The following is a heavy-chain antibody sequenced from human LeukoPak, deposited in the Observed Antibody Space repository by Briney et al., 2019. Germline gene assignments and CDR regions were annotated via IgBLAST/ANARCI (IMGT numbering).Heavy chain of an antibody. D-gene: IGHD3-3*01. Sequence: SETLSLTCAVSGVSITSDTYCWSWIRQPPGKGLEWIGYILHSGNTYYNPSLKSRVTISIDTSKSQFSLKLSSVTAADTAVYYCARTRDFWSGYFDYWGQGTLVTVSS. CDR3: ARTRDFWSGYFDY. CDR1: GVSITSDTYC. CDR2: ILHSGNT. J-gene: IGHJ4*02. V-gene: IGHV4-30-2*01.